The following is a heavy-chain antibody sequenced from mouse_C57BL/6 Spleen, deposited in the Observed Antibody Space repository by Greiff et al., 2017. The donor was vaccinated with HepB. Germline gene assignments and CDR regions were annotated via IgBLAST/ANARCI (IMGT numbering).Heavy chain of an antibody. CDR1: GFTFSDYG. CDR2: ISSGSSTI. V-gene: IGHV5-17*01. Sequence: EVQVVESGGGLVKPGGSLKLSCAASGFTFSDYGMHWVRQAPEKGLEWVAYISSGSSTIYYADTVKGRFTISRDNAKNTLFLQMTSLRSEDTAMYYCARTGTGTRVFAYWGQGTLVTVSA. CDR3: ARTGTGTRVFAY. J-gene: IGHJ3*01. D-gene: IGHD4-1*01.